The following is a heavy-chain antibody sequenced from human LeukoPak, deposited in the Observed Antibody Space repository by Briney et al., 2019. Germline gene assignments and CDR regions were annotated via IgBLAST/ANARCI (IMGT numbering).Heavy chain of an antibody. CDR3: TTRSIAAAGYYYYYYMDV. V-gene: IGHV3-73*01. D-gene: IGHD6-13*01. J-gene: IGHJ6*03. Sequence: PGGSPRLSCAASGFTFSGSAMHWVRQASGKGLEWVGRIRSKANSYATAYAASVKGRFTISRDDSKNTAYLQMNSLKTEDTAVYYCTTRSIAAAGYYYYYYMDVWGKGTTVTASS. CDR2: IRSKANSYAT. CDR1: GFTFSGSA.